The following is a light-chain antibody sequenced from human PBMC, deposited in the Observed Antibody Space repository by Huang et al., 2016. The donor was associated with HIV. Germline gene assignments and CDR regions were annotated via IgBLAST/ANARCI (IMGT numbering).Light chain of an antibody. Sequence: DIQMTQSPSSLSTFVGDRVTITCRESQNINTFLHWYQEKPGQAHRLLIYSDSSLEDGVPSRFSGRASGTEFTLTISNLQPDDFATYYCQQSYRTPYTFGQGTKLDI. CDR2: SDS. CDR1: QNINTF. V-gene: IGKV1-39*01. J-gene: IGKJ2*01. CDR3: QQSYRTPYT.